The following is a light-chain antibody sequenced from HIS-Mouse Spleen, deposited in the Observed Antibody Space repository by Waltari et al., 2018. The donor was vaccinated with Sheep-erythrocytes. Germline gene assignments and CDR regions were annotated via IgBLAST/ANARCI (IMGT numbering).Light chain of an antibody. CDR1: SSDVGGYNY. J-gene: IGLJ3*02. Sequence: QSALTQPASVSGSPGQSITISCTGTSSDVGGYNYVSWYQQHPGKAPKLIIYVVSKRPSGFSNPFSGSKSGNTASLTISGLQAEDEADYYCSSYTSSSTWVFGGGTKLTVL. CDR2: VVS. CDR3: SSYTSSSTWV. V-gene: IGLV2-14*01.